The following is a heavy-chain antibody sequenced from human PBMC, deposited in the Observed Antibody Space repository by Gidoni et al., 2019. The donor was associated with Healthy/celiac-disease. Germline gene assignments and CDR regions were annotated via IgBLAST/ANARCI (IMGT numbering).Heavy chain of an antibody. V-gene: IGHV3-30*18. J-gene: IGHJ6*02. CDR1: GFTFSSYG. Sequence: QVQLVESGGGVVQPGRSLRLSCAASGFTFSSYGMHWVRQAPGKGLEWVAVISYDGSNKYYADSVKGRFTISRDNSKNTLYLQMNSLRAEDTAVYYCAKDGTVVTRYYYYGMDVWGQGTTVTVSS. D-gene: IGHD2-15*01. CDR2: ISYDGSNK. CDR3: AKDGTVVTRYYYYGMDV.